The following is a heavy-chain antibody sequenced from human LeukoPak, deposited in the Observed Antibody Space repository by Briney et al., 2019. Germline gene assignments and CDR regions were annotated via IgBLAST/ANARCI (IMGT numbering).Heavy chain of an antibody. J-gene: IGHJ5*02. CDR3: AKNFFGSGSYVLVFDP. D-gene: IGHD3-10*01. V-gene: IGHV1-2*02. Sequence: ASVKVSCKASGYTFTGYYMHWVRQAPGQGLEWLGWINPNSGGTNYAQKFQDRVTMTRDTSISTAYMELSSLTSDDSAVYYRAKNFFGSGSYVLVFDPWGQGTLVTVSS. CDR2: INPNSGGT. CDR1: GYTFTGYY.